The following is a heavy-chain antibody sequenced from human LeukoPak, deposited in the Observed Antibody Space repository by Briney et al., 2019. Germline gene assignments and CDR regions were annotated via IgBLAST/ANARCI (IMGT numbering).Heavy chain of an antibody. D-gene: IGHD6-6*01. CDR2: INPNSGGT. CDR1: GYTFTGYY. J-gene: IGHJ4*02. CDR3: ASTTYSSSSPDY. V-gene: IGHV1-2*02. Sequence: ASVKVSCKASGYTFTGYYMHWVRQAPGQGLEWMGWINPNSGGTNYAQKFQGRVTMTRDTSTSTAYMELSRLRSDDTAVYYCASTTYSSSSPDYWGQGTLVTVSS.